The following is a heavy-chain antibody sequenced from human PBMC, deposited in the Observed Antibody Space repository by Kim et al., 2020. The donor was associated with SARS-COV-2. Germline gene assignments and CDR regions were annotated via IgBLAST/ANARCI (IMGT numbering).Heavy chain of an antibody. CDR3: ARPPSGTIVYFQQ. Sequence: SETLSLTCAVYGGSFSDYYWSWIRQAPGKGLEWIGEINPSGRTKYNPSLKSRVTISVDTSKNQFSLKLTSVTAADTAVYYCARPPSGTIVYFQQWGQGTLVTVSS. CDR1: GGSFSDYY. J-gene: IGHJ1*01. V-gene: IGHV4-34*01. CDR2: INPSGRT. D-gene: IGHD1-26*01.